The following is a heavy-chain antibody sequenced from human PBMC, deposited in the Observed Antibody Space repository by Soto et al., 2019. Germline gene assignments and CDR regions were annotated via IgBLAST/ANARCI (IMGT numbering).Heavy chain of an antibody. Sequence: SVKVSCKASGGTFSSYAISWVRQAPGQGLEWMGGIIPIFGTANYAQKFQGRVTITADESTSTAYMELSSLRSEDTAVYYCARGNPDIVVEPAAPNSMVRGVIITGFDYWGQGTLVTVSS. V-gene: IGHV1-69*13. CDR2: IIPIFGTA. CDR3: ARGNPDIVVEPAAPNSMVRGVIITGFDY. D-gene: IGHD3-10*01. J-gene: IGHJ4*02. CDR1: GGTFSSYA.